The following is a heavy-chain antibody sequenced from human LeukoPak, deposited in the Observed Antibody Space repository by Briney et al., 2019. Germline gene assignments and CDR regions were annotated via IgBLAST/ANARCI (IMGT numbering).Heavy chain of an antibody. CDR1: GFTFSSYS. V-gene: IGHV3-21*01. CDR3: ARRGIDAAAGSLDY. CDR2: ISSSSSYI. Sequence: GSLRLSCAASGFTFSSYSMNWVRQAPGKGLEWVSSISSSSSYIYYADSVKGRFTISRDNAKNSLYLQMNSLRAEDTAVYYCARRGIDAAAGSLDYWGQGTLVTVSS. D-gene: IGHD6-13*01. J-gene: IGHJ4*02.